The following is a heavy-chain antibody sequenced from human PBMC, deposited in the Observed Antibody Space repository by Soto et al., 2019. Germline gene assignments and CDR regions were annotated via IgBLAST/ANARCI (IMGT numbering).Heavy chain of an antibody. Sequence: PSETLSLTCAVYGGSFSGYYWTWIRQPPGKGLEWIGEINHSGTINFNPSLKSRLTISLDTSKKHFSLKVSSVTDADTAAYYCARADRTLVTSYSLDVWGQGTTVTVSS. V-gene: IGHV4-34*01. CDR1: GGSFSGYY. CDR3: ARADRTLVTSYSLDV. J-gene: IGHJ6*02. D-gene: IGHD2-21*02. CDR2: INHSGTI.